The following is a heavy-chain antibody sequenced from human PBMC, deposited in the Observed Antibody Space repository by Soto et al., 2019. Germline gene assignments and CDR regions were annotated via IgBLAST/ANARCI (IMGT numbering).Heavy chain of an antibody. CDR3: ARPYSGSYYGEFDC. CDR1: GYTFTAYA. J-gene: IGHJ4*02. Sequence: GASVKVSCKASGYTFTAYAMHWVRQAPGQRLEWMGWINAGNGNTKYSQKFQGRVTITRDTSASTAYMELSSLRSEDTAVYYCARPYSGSYYGEFDCWAQGTLVTVSS. CDR2: INAGNGNT. V-gene: IGHV1-3*01. D-gene: IGHD1-26*01.